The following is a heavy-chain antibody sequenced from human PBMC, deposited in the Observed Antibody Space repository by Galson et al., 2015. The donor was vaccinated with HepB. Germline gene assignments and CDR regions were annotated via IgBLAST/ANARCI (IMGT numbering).Heavy chain of an antibody. CDR2: INPNSGGT. Sequence: SVKVSCKASGYTFTGYYMHWVRQAPGQGLEWMGWINPNSGGTNYAQKFQGWVTMTRDTSISTAYMELSRLRSDDTAVYYCARGYCSSTSCLDYYYYMDVWGKGTTVTVSS. CDR1: GYTFTGYY. J-gene: IGHJ6*03. V-gene: IGHV1-2*04. CDR3: ARGYCSSTSCLDYYYYMDV. D-gene: IGHD2-2*01.